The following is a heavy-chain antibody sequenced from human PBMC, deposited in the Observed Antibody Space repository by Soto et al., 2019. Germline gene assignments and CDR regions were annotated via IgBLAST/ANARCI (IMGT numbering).Heavy chain of an antibody. J-gene: IGHJ4*02. V-gene: IGHV3-72*01. CDR3: VRAKVTNSRFNFDF. Sequence: EVQLVESGGGLVQPGGSLRLSCAVSGFTFSDHHMDWVLQTPVQGLEWVGRSRNKDNSHTTEYAASVKGRFTISRDESKNSLFLQMNSLQTADSGVYFCVRAKVTNSRFNFDFWGQGTLVSVSS. CDR2: SRNKDNSHTT. CDR1: GFTFSDHH. D-gene: IGHD2-2*01.